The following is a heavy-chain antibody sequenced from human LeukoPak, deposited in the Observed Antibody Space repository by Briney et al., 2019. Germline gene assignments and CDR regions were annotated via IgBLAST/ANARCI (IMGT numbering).Heavy chain of an antibody. D-gene: IGHD3-10*01. V-gene: IGHV3-30*14. J-gene: IGHJ4*02. Sequence: GGSLRLSCAASGFTFRSHSMHWVRQTPGKGLEWVAVISFDGSINYYADSVKGRFTISRDNSKNTPYLQMNSLRAEDTAVYYCARDLGYYGSGGDGYWGQGTLVTVSS. CDR1: GFTFRSHS. CDR3: ARDLGYYGSGGDGY. CDR2: ISFDGSIN.